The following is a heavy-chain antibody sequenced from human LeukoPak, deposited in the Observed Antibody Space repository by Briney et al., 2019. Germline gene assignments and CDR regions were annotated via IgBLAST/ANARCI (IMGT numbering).Heavy chain of an antibody. J-gene: IGHJ3*02. CDR2: IYYSGST. D-gene: IGHD6-19*01. V-gene: IGHV4-59*08. CDR3: ARHTYSSGWDLRDAFDI. CDR1: GGSISSYY. Sequence: SETLSLTCTVSGGSISSYYWSWIRQPPGKGLEWIGYIYYSGSTNYNPSLKSRVTISVDTSKNQFSLKLSSVTAADTAVYYCARHTYSSGWDLRDAFDIWGQGTMVTVSS.